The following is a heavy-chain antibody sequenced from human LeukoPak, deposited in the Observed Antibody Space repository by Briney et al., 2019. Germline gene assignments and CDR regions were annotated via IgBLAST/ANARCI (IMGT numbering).Heavy chain of an antibody. CDR1: AFTVSSIY. CDR2: VFSGGTT. D-gene: IGHD1-26*01. V-gene: IGHV3-53*01. J-gene: IGHJ4*02. CDR3: ARGSRSPSGTYHYYFDY. Sequence: GGSLRLSCAASAFTVSSIYMSWVRQAPGKGLEWVSVVFSGGTTYYADSVKGRFTISRDNSKNTRYLQMKSLRAEDTAVYYCARGSRSPSGTYHYYFDYWGQGTLVTVSS.